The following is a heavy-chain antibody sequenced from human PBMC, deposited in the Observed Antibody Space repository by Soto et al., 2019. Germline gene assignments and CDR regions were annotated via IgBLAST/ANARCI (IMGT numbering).Heavy chain of an antibody. Sequence: SETLSLTCTVSGDSINSDYWSWIRQPPGKGLEWIGYIYYKGNTNYNPSLKSRVTISVGTSKTQFSLKLSSVTAADTAVYYCARSMYSTSAQLYYGMDVWGQGTTVTVSS. J-gene: IGHJ6*02. CDR3: ARSMYSTSAQLYYGMDV. D-gene: IGHD6-6*01. CDR1: GDSINSDY. CDR2: IYYKGNT. V-gene: IGHV4-59*01.